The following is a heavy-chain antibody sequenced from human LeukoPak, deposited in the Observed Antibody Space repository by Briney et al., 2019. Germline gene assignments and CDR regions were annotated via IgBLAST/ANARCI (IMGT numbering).Heavy chain of an antibody. D-gene: IGHD3-22*01. V-gene: IGHV1-58*02. J-gene: IGHJ4*02. CDR1: GFTFTSSA. Sequence: ASVKVSCKASGFTFTSSAMQWVRHARGQRLEWIGWIVVGSGNTNYAQKFQERVTITRDMSTSTAYMELSSLRSEDTAVYYCAARLHYYDSSGYHHWGQGTLVTVSS. CDR3: AARLHYYDSSGYHH. CDR2: IVVGSGNT.